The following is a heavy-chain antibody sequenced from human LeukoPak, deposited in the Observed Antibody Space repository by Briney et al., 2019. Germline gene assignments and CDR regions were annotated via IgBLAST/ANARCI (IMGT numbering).Heavy chain of an antibody. Sequence: SETLSLTCIVSGGSISSYNFYWNWIRQPAGKGLEWIGRIFASGSTNYNPSLKSRLTISIDTSKNQFSLKLTSVTAADTAVYYCARQGYSYGVWFDPWGQGTLVTVSS. CDR3: ARQGYSYGVWFDP. D-gene: IGHD5-18*01. CDR2: IFASGST. V-gene: IGHV4-61*02. CDR1: GGSISSYNFY. J-gene: IGHJ5*02.